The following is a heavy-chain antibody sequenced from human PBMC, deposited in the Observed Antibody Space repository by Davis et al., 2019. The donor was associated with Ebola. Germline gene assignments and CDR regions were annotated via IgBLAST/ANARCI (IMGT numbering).Heavy chain of an antibody. V-gene: IGHV3-73*01. CDR1: AFTFSGSA. D-gene: IGHD1-26*01. CDR3: ARGRQWELGSYYFDY. Sequence: ESLKISCAASAFTFSGSAMHWVRQASGKGLEWVGRIRSKANSYATAYAASVKGRFTISRDDSKNTAYLQMNSLKTEDTAVYYCARGRQWELGSYYFDYWGQGTLVTVSS. J-gene: IGHJ4*02. CDR2: IRSKANSYAT.